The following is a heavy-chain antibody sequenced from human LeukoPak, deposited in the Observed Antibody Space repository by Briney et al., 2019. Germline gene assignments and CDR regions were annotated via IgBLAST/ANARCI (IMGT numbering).Heavy chain of an antibody. Sequence: PGRSLRLSCAASGFTFSSYSMNWVRQAPGKGLEWVSYISSSSSTIYYADSVKGRFTISRDNAKNSLYLQMNSLRAEDTAVYYCAASITMIVVDDWYFDLWGRGTLVTVSS. CDR2: ISSSSSTI. D-gene: IGHD3-22*01. V-gene: IGHV3-48*01. J-gene: IGHJ2*01. CDR3: AASITMIVVDDWYFDL. CDR1: GFTFSSYS.